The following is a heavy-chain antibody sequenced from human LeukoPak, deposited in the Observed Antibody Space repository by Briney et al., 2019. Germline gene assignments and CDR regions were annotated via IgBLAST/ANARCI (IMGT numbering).Heavy chain of an antibody. CDR2: ISYDGSNK. CDR3: ARGNDYLEAFDI. D-gene: IGHD5-12*01. J-gene: IGHJ3*02. V-gene: IGHV3-30*03. CDR1: GFTFSSYG. Sequence: PGGSLRLSCAASGFTFSSYGMHWVRQAPGKGLEWVAVISYDGSNKYYADSVKGRFTISRDNSKNTLYLQMNSLRAEDTAVYYCARGNDYLEAFDIWGQGTMVTVSS.